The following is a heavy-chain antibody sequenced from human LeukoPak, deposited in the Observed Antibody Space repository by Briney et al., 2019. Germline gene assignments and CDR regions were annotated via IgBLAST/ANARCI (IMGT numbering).Heavy chain of an antibody. Sequence: GGSLRLSCAASGFTFRNCAMSWVRQAPGKGLEGVSFISGNNAYTFYADSVEGRFAISRDNAKNSLYLQMNSLRAEDTAVYYCARGGSSWSPQTEFFQHWGQGTLVTVSS. J-gene: IGHJ1*01. CDR2: ISGNNAYT. CDR3: ARGGSSWSPQTEFFQH. V-gene: IGHV3-21*01. D-gene: IGHD6-13*01. CDR1: GFTFRNCA.